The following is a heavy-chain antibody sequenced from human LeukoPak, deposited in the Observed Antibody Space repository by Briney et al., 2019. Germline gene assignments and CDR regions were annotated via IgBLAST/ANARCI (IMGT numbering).Heavy chain of an antibody. CDR1: GFTFSSYW. CDR2: IKQDGSEK. D-gene: IGHD3-3*01. Sequence: GGSLRLSCAASGFTFSSYWMSWVRKAPGKGLERVANIKQDGSEKYYVDSVKGRFTISRDNAKNSLYLQMNSLRAEDTAVYYCARCTYYDFWGGYLSYYFDYWGQGTLVTVSS. J-gene: IGHJ4*02. V-gene: IGHV3-7*01. CDR3: ARCTYYDFWGGYLSYYFDY.